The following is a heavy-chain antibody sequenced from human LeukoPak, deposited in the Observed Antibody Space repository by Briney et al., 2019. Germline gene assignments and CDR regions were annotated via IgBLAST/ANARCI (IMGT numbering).Heavy chain of an antibody. CDR1: GYTFTSYG. D-gene: IGHD3-10*01. Sequence: GASVKVSCKASGYTFTSYGISWVRQAPGQGLEWMGWISAYSLNTNYAQNFQGRVTMTTDTSTSTAYMELRSLRSDDTAVYYCARDFMVLWFGELRVNWFDPWGQGTLVTVSS. CDR2: ISAYSLNT. CDR3: ARDFMVLWFGELRVNWFDP. V-gene: IGHV1-18*01. J-gene: IGHJ5*02.